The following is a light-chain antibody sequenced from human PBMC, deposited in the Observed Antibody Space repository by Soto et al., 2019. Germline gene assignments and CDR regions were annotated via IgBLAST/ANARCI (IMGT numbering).Light chain of an antibody. V-gene: IGKV1-39*01. Sequence: DIQMTQSPSSLSASLGDRVTITCRASQSISSYLNWYQQKPGKAPKLLIYTASSLQSGVPSRFSGSGSGTDFTLTISSLQPEDFATYYCQQSYSTLPITFGQGTKVDIK. J-gene: IGKJ1*01. CDR3: QQSYSTLPIT. CDR1: QSISSY. CDR2: TAS.